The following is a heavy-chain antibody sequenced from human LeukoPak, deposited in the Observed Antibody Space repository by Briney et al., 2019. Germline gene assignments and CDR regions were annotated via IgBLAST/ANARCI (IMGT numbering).Heavy chain of an antibody. D-gene: IGHD3-10*01. J-gene: IGHJ4*02. Sequence: GASVKVSCKASGGTFSSYAISWVRQAPGQGLEWMGRIIPIFGTANYAQKFQGRVTITTDESTSTAYMELSSLRSEDTAVYYCARDVEIGVTRYWGQGTLVTVSS. CDR3: ARDVEIGVTRY. V-gene: IGHV1-69*05. CDR1: GGTFSSYA. CDR2: IIPIFGTA.